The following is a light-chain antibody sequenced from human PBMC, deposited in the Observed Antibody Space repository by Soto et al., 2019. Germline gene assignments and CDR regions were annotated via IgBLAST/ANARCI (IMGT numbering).Light chain of an antibody. CDR2: RAS. Sequence: EIVMTQSPATLSVSPGGSATLSCRASQHVSSNIAWSRQKPGQAPTLLIYRASTTATGIPARFSGSGAETDVTLIISSLQSEDCAVYYCQQYNSWRYTFGQGTKVEIK. J-gene: IGKJ2*01. CDR1: QHVSSN. CDR3: QQYNSWRYT. V-gene: IGKV3-15*01.